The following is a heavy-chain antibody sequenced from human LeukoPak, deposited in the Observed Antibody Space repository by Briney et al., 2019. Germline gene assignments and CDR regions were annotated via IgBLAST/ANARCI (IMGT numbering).Heavy chain of an antibody. CDR2: ISGSGDNT. V-gene: IGHV3-23*01. D-gene: IGHD5-12*01. CDR3: AKEYSGYDFDY. CDR1: GFTFSGFA. Sequence: PGGSLRLSCAASGFTFSGFAMSWVRRTPGKGLEWVSGISGSGDNTLYADSVKGRFTISRDNSKNTLYLQMNSLRAEDTAVYYCAKEYSGYDFDYWGQGTLVTVSS. J-gene: IGHJ4*02.